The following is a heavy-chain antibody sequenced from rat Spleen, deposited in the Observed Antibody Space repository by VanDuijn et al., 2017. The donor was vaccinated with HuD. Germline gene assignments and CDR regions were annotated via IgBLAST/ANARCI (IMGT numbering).Heavy chain of an antibody. V-gene: IGHV5-46*01. CDR1: GFIFSFFP. J-gene: IGHJ2*01. CDR3: TMGSHYFDVTYYYEY. CDR2: ISTSGDNT. D-gene: IGHD1-12*02. Sequence: EVQLVESGGGLVQPGRSMKLSCAASGFIFSFFPMAWVRQPPTKGLEWVATISTSGDNTYYRDSVKGRFTISRDDAESTLYLQMDSLRSEDTATYYCTMGSHYFDVTYYYEYWGQGVMVTVSS.